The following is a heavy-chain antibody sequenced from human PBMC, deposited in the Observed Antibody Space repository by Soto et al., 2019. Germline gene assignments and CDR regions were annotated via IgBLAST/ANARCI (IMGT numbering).Heavy chain of an antibody. V-gene: IGHV4-34*01. CDR2: IIHSGGT. CDR3: ARGIAATSLNYYYYMDV. D-gene: IGHD6-25*01. Sequence: SETLSLTCAVYGGSFSGYYWSWIRQPPGKGLEWIGEIIHSGGTNYNPSLKSRVTISVDTSKNQLSLKLSSVTAADTAVYYCARGIAATSLNYYYYMDVWGTGTTVTVSS. J-gene: IGHJ6*03. CDR1: GGSFSGYY.